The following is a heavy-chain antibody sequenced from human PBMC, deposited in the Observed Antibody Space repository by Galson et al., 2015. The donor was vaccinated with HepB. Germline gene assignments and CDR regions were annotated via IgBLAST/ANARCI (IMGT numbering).Heavy chain of an antibody. CDR1: GYTFTSYA. D-gene: IGHD3-10*01. Sequence: QSGAEVKKPGASVKVSCKASGYTFTSYAMHWVRQAPGQRLEWMGWINAGNGNTKYSQKFQGRVTIARDTSASTAYMELSSLRSEDTAVYDCAREELGKSLWCGDLLPTSGMDVSGQGTTVTAAS. J-gene: IGHJ6*02. V-gene: IGHV1-3*01. CDR2: INAGNGNT. CDR3: AREELGKSLWCGDLLPTSGMDV.